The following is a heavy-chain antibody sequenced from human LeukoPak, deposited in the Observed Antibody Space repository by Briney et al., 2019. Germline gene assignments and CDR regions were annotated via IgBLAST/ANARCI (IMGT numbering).Heavy chain of an antibody. CDR2: ISYDGSNK. J-gene: IGHJ4*02. D-gene: IGHD6-13*01. CDR3: AKVKSHSSSSPFDY. Sequence: PGGSLRLSCAASGFTFSSYGMHWVRQAPGKGLEWVAVISYDGSNKYYADSVKGRFTISRDNSKNTLYQQMNSLRAEDTAVYYCAKVKSHSSSSPFDYWGQGTLVTVSS. CDR1: GFTFSSYG. V-gene: IGHV3-30*18.